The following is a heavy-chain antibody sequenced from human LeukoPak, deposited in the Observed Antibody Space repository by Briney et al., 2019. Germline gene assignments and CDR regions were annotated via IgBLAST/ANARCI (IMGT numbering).Heavy chain of an antibody. D-gene: IGHD3-10*01. J-gene: IGHJ4*02. Sequence: ASETLSLTCTVSGGSISSYYWSWIRQPPGKGLEWIGYIYYSGSTNYKPSLKSRVTISVDTSKNQFSLKLSSVTAADTAVYYCARDRYYYGSGSLHLDYWGQGTLVTVTS. CDR2: IYYSGST. V-gene: IGHV4-59*12. CDR1: GGSISSYY. CDR3: ARDRYYYGSGSLHLDY.